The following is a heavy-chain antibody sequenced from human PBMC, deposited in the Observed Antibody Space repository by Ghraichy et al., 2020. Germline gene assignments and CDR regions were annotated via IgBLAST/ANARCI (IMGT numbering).Heavy chain of an antibody. Sequence: GGSLRLSCAASGVTFSRYWMHWVRQAPGKGLVWVSRINTDGSNTNYADSMKGRFTISRDNAKNTLYLQMNRLRAEDTAVYYCVRDHASSGQYYVGALDIWGQGTIVTGPS. CDR3: VRDHASSGQYYVGALDI. CDR1: GVTFSRYW. CDR2: INTDGSNT. J-gene: IGHJ3*02. D-gene: IGHD3-22*01. V-gene: IGHV3-74*01.